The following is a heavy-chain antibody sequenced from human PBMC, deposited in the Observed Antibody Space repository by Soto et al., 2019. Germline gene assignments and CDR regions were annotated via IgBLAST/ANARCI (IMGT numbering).Heavy chain of an antibody. Sequence: GGSLRRSCAASGFTFSDHWMHWVRQAPGKGLEWVSYISSSGSTIYYADSVKGRFTISRDNAKNSLYLQMNSLRAEDTAVYYCARSHLYYDSSGYPDYWGQGTLVTVSS. CDR3: ARSHLYYDSSGYPDY. CDR1: GFTFSDHW. D-gene: IGHD3-22*01. J-gene: IGHJ4*02. CDR2: ISSSGSTI. V-gene: IGHV3-11*01.